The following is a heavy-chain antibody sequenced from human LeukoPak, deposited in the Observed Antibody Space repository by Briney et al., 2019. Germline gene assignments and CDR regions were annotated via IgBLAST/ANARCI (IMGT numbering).Heavy chain of an antibody. V-gene: IGHV1-2*02. CDR2: INPNSGGT. D-gene: IGHD3-16*02. J-gene: IGHJ4*02. CDR3: ARASMITFGGVIVPEYDYFDY. Sequence: ASVKVSCKASGYTFTGYYMHWVRQAPGQGLEWMGWINPNSGGTNYAQKFQGRVTMTRDTSISTAYMELSRLRSDDTAVYYCARASMITFGGVIVPEYDYFDYWGQGTLVTVSS. CDR1: GYTFTGYY.